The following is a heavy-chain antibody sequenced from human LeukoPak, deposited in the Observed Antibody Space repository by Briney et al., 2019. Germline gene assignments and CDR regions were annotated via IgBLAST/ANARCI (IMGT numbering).Heavy chain of an antibody. D-gene: IGHD2-15*01. CDR3: VRDNPRCCGVVPANIDDY. CDR2: ISHDSAII. Sequence: GGSLRLCCAASGFTFRNYSVNWVRQAPGKGLEWISYISHDSAIIYYADSVRGRLTISRDNAKNSLYLQMHSLRAEDTAVYYCVRDNPRCCGVVPANIDDYWGQGTLVTVSS. CDR1: GFTFRNYS. J-gene: IGHJ4*02. V-gene: IGHV3-48*01.